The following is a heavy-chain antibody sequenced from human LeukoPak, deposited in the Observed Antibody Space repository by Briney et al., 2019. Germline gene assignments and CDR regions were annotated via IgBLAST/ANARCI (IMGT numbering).Heavy chain of an antibody. D-gene: IGHD4-17*01. J-gene: IGHJ4*02. CDR2: IYNSGST. CDR1: GGSISSYY. V-gene: IGHV4-59*01. CDR3: TRTSASTAIDY. Sequence: SETLSLTCTVSGGSISSYYWSWIRQLPGKRLEWIGYIYNSGSTNYNPSLKSRVTMSLDTSKNQFSLKLSSVTAADTAVYYCTRTSASTAIDYWGPGTLVTVSS.